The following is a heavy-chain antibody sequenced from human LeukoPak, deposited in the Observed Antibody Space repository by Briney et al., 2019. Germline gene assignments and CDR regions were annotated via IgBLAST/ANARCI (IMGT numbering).Heavy chain of an antibody. Sequence: GRSLRLSCAASGFTFSSYGMHWVRQAPGKGLEWVAVIWYDGSNKYYADSVKGRFTISRDNSKNTLYLQMNSLRAEDTAVYYCARAKGQLLPDYYYYYGMDVWGQGTTVTVSS. CDR2: IWYDGSNK. CDR3: ARAKGQLLPDYYYYYGMDV. V-gene: IGHV3-33*01. D-gene: IGHD2-2*01. CDR1: GFTFSSYG. J-gene: IGHJ6*02.